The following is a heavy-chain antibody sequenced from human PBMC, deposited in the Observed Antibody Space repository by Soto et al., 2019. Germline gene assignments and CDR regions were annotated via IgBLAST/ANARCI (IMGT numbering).Heavy chain of an antibody. CDR2: IKQDGSEK. Sequence: EVQLEESGGGLVKPGGSLRLSCAASGFTFGRYWMSWVRQAQGKGREWMANIKQDGSEKYYVDSVKGRFTISRDNAKNSLFLQMNSLRGEDTAVYYCARDQYCAPQSGLCGMDVWGQGTTVTVSS. D-gene: IGHD2-15*01. CDR1: GFTFGRYW. V-gene: IGHV3-7*05. CDR3: ARDQYCAPQSGLCGMDV. J-gene: IGHJ6*02.